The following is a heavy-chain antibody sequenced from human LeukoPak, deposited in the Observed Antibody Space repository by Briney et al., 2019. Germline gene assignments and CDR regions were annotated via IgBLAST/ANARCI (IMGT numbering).Heavy chain of an antibody. D-gene: IGHD4-17*01. J-gene: IGHJ4*02. CDR1: GGTFSSYA. Sequence: ASVKVSCKASGGTFSSYAISWVRQAPGQGLEWMGGIIPIFGTANYAQKFQGRVTITADKSTSTAYMELSSLRSEDTAVYYCARDRDLATVSFSYFDYWGQGTLVTVSS. V-gene: IGHV1-69*06. CDR2: IIPIFGTA. CDR3: ARDRDLATVSFSYFDY.